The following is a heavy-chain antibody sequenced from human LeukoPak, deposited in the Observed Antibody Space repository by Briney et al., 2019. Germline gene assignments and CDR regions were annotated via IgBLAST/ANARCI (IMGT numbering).Heavy chain of an antibody. Sequence: SETLSLTRVVSVGSLISSNCWGWVRQPPGKGLEWIGEIYHSGSTNYNPSLKSRVTISVDKSKNQFSRKLSSVTAADTAVYYCARGSAWYFVYWGQGALVTVSS. CDR3: ARGSAWYFVY. D-gene: IGHD6-19*01. J-gene: IGHJ4*02. CDR1: VGSLISSNC. CDR2: IYHSGST. V-gene: IGHV4-4*02.